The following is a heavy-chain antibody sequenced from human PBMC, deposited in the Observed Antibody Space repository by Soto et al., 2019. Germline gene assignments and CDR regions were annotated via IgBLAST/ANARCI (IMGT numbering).Heavy chain of an antibody. CDR1: GYTFTSYA. CDR3: ARDGYSCNDPRRYFDL. Sequence: ASVKVSCKASGYTFTSYAMHWVRQAPGQRLEWMGWINAGNGNTKYSQKFQGRVTIPRDTSASTAYMELSSLRSEDTAVYYCARDGYSCNDPRRYFDLWGRGTLVTVSS. V-gene: IGHV1-3*01. CDR2: INAGNGNT. J-gene: IGHJ2*01. D-gene: IGHD1-1*01.